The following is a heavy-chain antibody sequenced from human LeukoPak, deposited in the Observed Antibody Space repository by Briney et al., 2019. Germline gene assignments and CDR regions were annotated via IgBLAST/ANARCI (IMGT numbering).Heavy chain of an antibody. CDR1: GSTFSSYA. Sequence: GGSLRLSCAASGSTFSSYAMRWVRQAPGKGLEWVSAISPSSGTFYADSVKGRFTTSRDNSKNTLYLQMNSLRAEDTAVYYCARPQSSSGYYWPFDDWGQGTLVTVSS. J-gene: IGHJ4*02. CDR2: ISPSSGT. V-gene: IGHV3-23*01. CDR3: ARPQSSSGYYWPFDD. D-gene: IGHD3-22*01.